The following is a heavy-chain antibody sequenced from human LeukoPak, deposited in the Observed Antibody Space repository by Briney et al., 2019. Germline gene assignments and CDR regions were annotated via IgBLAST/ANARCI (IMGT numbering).Heavy chain of an antibody. CDR1: GFSLNTYS. CDR3: GKDGQCQDSVCPTKIVVAGYVDH. Sequence: GGSLTLSCRASGFSLNTYSMNWARQAPGKGLEWVSVIRAEGHRTYYADSVKGRFTISRDNSNNMLYLQMNRLRAEDTPIYYCGKDGQCQDSVCPTKIVVAGYVDHWGQGTLVTVSS. V-gene: IGHV3-23*01. J-gene: IGHJ4*02. D-gene: IGHD2-15*01. CDR2: IRAEGHRT.